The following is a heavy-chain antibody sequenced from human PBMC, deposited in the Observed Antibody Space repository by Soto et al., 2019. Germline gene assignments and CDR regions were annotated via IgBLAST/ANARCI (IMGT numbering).Heavy chain of an antibody. CDR2: IKSKTDGGTT. D-gene: IGHD4-17*01. Sequence: GGSLRLPCAASGFTFSNAWMNWVRQAPGKGLEWVGRIKSKTDGGTTDYAAPVKGRFTISRDDSKNTLYLQMNSLNTEDTAVYYCTTRAYGGNTPVDYWGQGTLVTVSS. V-gene: IGHV3-15*07. J-gene: IGHJ4*02. CDR3: TTRAYGGNTPVDY. CDR1: GFTFSNAW.